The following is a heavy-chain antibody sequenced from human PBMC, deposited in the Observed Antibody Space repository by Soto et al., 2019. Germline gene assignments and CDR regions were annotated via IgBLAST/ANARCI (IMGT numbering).Heavy chain of an antibody. CDR2: ISYDGSNK. V-gene: IGHV3-30-3*01. Sequence: GESLKISCAASGFTFSSYAMHWVRQAPGKGLEWVAVISYDGSNKYYADSVKGRFTISRDNSKNTLYLQMNSLRAEDTAVYYCARDHTARGAYYYYYGMDVWGQGTTVTVSS. J-gene: IGHJ6*02. CDR1: GFTFSSYA. D-gene: IGHD5-18*01. CDR3: ARDHTARGAYYYYYGMDV.